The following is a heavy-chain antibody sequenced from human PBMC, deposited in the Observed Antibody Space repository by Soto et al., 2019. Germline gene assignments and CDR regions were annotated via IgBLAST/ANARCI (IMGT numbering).Heavy chain of an antibody. J-gene: IGHJ4*02. CDR2: INHSGST. D-gene: IGHD5-12*01. Sequence: QVQLEQWGAGLLKPSETLSLTCAVYGGSFSGYYWSWIRQPPGKGLEWIGEINHSGSTNYNPSLKSRXXIXVXXSKNQFSLNLYSVTAADTAVYYCARGRWLRQSFDYWGQGTLVTVSS. CDR1: GGSFSGYY. V-gene: IGHV4-34*02. CDR3: ARGRWLRQSFDY.